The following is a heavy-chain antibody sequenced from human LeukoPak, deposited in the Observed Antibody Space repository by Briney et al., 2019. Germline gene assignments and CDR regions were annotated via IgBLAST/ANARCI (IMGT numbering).Heavy chain of an antibody. D-gene: IGHD6-13*01. CDR1: GGTFSSYA. CDR3: ARESIAAAGIVHFDY. V-gene: IGHV1-69*13. CDR2: IIPIFGTA. J-gene: IGHJ4*02. Sequence: SVKVSCKASGGTFSSYAISWVRQAPGQGLECMGGIIPIFGTANYAQKFQGRVTITADESTSTAYMELSSLRSEDTAVYYCARESIAAAGIVHFDYWGQGTLVTVSS.